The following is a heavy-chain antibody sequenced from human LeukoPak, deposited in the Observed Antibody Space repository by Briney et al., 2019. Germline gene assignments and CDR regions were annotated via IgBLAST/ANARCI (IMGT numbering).Heavy chain of an antibody. D-gene: IGHD3-10*01. CDR2: ISSSSSYT. Sequence: PGGSLRLSCAASGFTFSDYYMSWIRQAPGKGLEWVSHISSSSSYTNYADSVKGRFTISRDNAKNLLYLQMNSLRAEDTAVYYCARDYLRGAIRGYFDYWGQGTLVTVSS. CDR1: GFTFSDYY. CDR3: ARDYLRGAIRGYFDY. J-gene: IGHJ4*02. V-gene: IGHV3-11*06.